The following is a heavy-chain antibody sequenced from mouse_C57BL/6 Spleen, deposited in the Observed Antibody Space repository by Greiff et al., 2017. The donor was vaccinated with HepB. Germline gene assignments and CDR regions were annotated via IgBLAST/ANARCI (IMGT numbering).Heavy chain of an antibody. D-gene: IGHD3-2*02. V-gene: IGHV1-64*01. J-gene: IGHJ3*01. CDR1: GYTFTSYW. CDR2: IHPNSGST. CDR3: ARGDSSGYWFAY. Sequence: QVQLQQPGAELVKPGASVKLSCKASGYTFTSYWMHWVKQRPGQGLEWIGMIHPNSGSTNYNEKFKSKATLTVEKSSSTAYMQLSSLTSEDSAVYYCARGDSSGYWFAYWGQGTLVTVSA.